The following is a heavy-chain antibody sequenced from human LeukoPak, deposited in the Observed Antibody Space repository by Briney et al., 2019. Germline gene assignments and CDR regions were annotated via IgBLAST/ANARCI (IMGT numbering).Heavy chain of an antibody. J-gene: IGHJ4*02. D-gene: IGHD5-18*01. CDR3: ARDPVPRIQLWYGFFDY. CDR2: IGPSGASI. V-gene: IGHV3-11*04. Sequence: PGGSLRLSCAASGFTFSDYYMSWIRQAPGKGLEWVSYIGPSGASIYFTASVKGRFTISRDNSKNTPYLQMNSLRAEDTAVYYCARDPVPRIQLWYGFFDYWGQGTLVTVSS. CDR1: GFTFSDYY.